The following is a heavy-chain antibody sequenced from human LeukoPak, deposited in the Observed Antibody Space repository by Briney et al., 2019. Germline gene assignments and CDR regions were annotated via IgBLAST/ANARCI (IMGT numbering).Heavy chain of an antibody. CDR2: IYYSGST. CDR3: ARASRIVVVPAAILNWFDP. Sequence: SETLSLTCTVSGGSISSGGFYWSWTRQHPGKALEWIGYIYYSGSTYYNPSLKSRLSLSVDTSKNQFSLRLSSVTAADTAVYYCARASRIVVVPAAILNWFDPWGQGTLVTVSS. J-gene: IGHJ5*02. CDR1: GGSISSGGFY. V-gene: IGHV4-31*03. D-gene: IGHD2-2*01.